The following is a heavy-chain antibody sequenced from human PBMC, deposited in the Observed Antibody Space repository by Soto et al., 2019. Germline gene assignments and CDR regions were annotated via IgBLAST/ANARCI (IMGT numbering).Heavy chain of an antibody. CDR2: ISAYNGNT. J-gene: IGHJ6*02. Sequence: VASVKVSCKASGYTFTSYGISWVRQAPGQGLEWMGWISAYNGNTNYAQKLQGRVTMTTDTSTSTAYMELRSLRSDDTAVYYCARVAAAIHTYYYYGMDVWGQGTTVTVSS. CDR3: ARVAAAIHTYYYYGMDV. CDR1: GYTFTSYG. V-gene: IGHV1-18*04. D-gene: IGHD6-13*01.